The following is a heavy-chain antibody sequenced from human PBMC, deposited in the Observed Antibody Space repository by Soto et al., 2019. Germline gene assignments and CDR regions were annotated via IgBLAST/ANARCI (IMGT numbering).Heavy chain of an antibody. V-gene: IGHV1-69*08. D-gene: IGHD2-21*01. J-gene: IGHJ6*02. CDR3: ARRRYCGYDCYHKHYYGMDV. CDR2: IITVLGTT. Sequence: QVQLVQSGAELKKTGSSVKVSCRASGDTFSSYAVNWVRQAPGRGLEWMGRIITVLGTTDDAQNFKGRLTITAEKSTKTVYMELSSLRSEETAVYYCARRRYCGYDCYHKHYYGMDVWGQGTTVTVAS. CDR1: GDTFSSYA.